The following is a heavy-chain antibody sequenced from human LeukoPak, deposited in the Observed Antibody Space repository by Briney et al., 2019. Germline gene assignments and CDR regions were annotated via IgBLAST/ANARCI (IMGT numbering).Heavy chain of an antibody. CDR1: GFTFSSYS. D-gene: IGHD3-10*01. CDR3: ARDIMVRGATTYFDY. Sequence: GGSLRLSCAASGFTFSSYSMNWVRQAPGKGLEWVSSISSSSSYIYYADSVKGRFTISRDNAKNSLYLQMNSLRAEDTAVYYCARDIMVRGATTYFDYWGQGTLVTVSS. V-gene: IGHV3-21*01. CDR2: ISSSSSYI. J-gene: IGHJ4*02.